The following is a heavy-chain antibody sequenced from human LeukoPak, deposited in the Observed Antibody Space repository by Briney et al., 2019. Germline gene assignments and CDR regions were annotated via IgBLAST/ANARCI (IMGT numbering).Heavy chain of an antibody. D-gene: IGHD1-26*01. Sequence: GGSLRLSCAASGFAFSSYMHWVRQAPGKGLEWVAFIRYDGSNKYYADSVKGRFTISRDNSKNTLYLQMNSLRAEDTAVYYCARDLRGSYGYWGQGTLVTVSS. CDR2: IRYDGSNK. CDR1: GFAFSSY. V-gene: IGHV3-30*02. CDR3: ARDLRGSYGY. J-gene: IGHJ4*02.